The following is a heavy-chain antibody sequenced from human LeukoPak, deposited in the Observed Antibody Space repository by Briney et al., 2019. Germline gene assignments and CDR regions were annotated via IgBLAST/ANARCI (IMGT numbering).Heavy chain of an antibody. CDR2: ISGSGGST. V-gene: IGHV3-23*01. CDR1: GFTFSSYA. Sequence: GGSLRLSCAASGFTFSSYAMSWVRQAPGKGLEWVSAISGSGGSTYYADSVKGQFTISRDNSKNTLYLQMNSLRAEDTALYYCAKDVVETGYSTGWYSAYWGQGTLVTVSS. D-gene: IGHD6-19*01. CDR3: AKDVVETGYSTGWYSAY. J-gene: IGHJ4*02.